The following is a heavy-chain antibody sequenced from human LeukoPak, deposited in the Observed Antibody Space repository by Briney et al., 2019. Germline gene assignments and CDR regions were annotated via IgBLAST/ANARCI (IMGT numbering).Heavy chain of an antibody. CDR3: ARTRITIFGVAKSRFDY. CDR1: GGFFSGYY. J-gene: IGHJ4*02. D-gene: IGHD3-3*01. Sequence: SETLSLTCAVYGGFFSGYYWSWIRQPPGKGLEWIGEMNHSGRTNYNPSLKSRVTISVDTSKNQFSLKLSSVTAADTAVYYCARTRITIFGVAKSRFDYWGQGTLVTVSS. V-gene: IGHV4-34*01. CDR2: MNHSGRT.